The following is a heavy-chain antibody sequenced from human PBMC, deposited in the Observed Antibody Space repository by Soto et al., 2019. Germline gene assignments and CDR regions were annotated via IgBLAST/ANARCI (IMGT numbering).Heavy chain of an antibody. D-gene: IGHD2-2*01. CDR2: IYYSGST. V-gene: IGHV4-59*01. CDR1: GGSISSYY. J-gene: IGHJ5*02. CDR3: ARDQVPAAHLERHDP. Sequence: PSETLSLTCTVSGGSISSYYWSWIRQPPGKGLEWIGYIYYSGSTNYNPSLKSRVTISVDTSKNQFSLKLSSVTAADTAVYYCARDQVPAAHLERHDPWGQGTLVTVSS.